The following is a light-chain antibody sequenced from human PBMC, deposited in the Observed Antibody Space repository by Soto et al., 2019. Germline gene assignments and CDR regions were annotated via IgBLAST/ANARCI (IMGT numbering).Light chain of an antibody. CDR2: GAT. CDR3: QQYNNWPRT. Sequence: DIAMTQSPATLSLSPRERPPLSCRASQSVSILLAWYQQKPGQAPRPLIHGATTRATGIPARFSGSGSGTEFTLTISSLQSEDFAVYYCQQYNNWPRTFGQGTKVDIK. V-gene: IGKV3-15*01. J-gene: IGKJ1*01. CDR1: QSVSIL.